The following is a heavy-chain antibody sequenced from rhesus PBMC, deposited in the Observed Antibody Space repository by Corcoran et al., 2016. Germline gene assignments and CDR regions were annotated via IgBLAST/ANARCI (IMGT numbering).Heavy chain of an antibody. Sequence: QVQLQESGPGLVKPSETLSLTCAVSGYSISSGYYWGWIRQPPGKGLEYIGYISGSSGRTYYNPSLKSRVTILQNTSKNQFSLKLSSVTAADTAVYYCARPPYGSSYTDYWGQGVLVTVSS. D-gene: IGHD4-29*01. J-gene: IGHJ4*01. V-gene: IGHV4-99*01. CDR3: ARPPYGSSYTDY. CDR1: GYSISSGYY. CDR2: ISGSSGRT.